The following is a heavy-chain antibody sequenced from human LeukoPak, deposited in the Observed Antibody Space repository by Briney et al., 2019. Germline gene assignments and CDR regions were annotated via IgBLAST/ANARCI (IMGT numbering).Heavy chain of an antibody. CDR1: GFTFDDYA. CDR2: ISWNSGSM. D-gene: IGHD1-26*01. Sequence: GRSLRLSCAASGFTFDDYAMHWVRQAPGKGLEWVSGISWNSGSMGYADSVKGRFTISRDNAKNSLYLQMNSLRAEDTALYYCAKASGSYYWRNYFDYWGQGTLVTVSS. J-gene: IGHJ4*02. CDR3: AKASGSYYWRNYFDY. V-gene: IGHV3-9*01.